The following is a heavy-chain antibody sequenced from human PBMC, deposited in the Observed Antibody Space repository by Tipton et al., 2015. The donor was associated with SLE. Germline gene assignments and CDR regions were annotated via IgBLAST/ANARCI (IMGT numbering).Heavy chain of an antibody. J-gene: IGHJ4*02. CDR1: GFTFSSYE. V-gene: IGHV3-48*03. D-gene: IGHD4-17*01. CDR3: ARSRNYGDRYFDY. CDR2: ISSSGSSI. Sequence: SLRLSCAASGFTFSSYEMNWVRQAPGKGLEWVSYISSSGSSIYYADSVKGRFTISRDNAKNSLYLQMNSLRAEDTAVYYCARSRNYGDRYFDYWGQGTLVTVSS.